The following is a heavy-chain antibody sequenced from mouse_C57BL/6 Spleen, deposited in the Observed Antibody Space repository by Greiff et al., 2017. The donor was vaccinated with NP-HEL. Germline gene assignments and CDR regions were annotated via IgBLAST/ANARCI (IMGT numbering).Heavy chain of an antibody. CDR3: ARGDSSGYVDW. V-gene: IGHV1-82*01. D-gene: IGHD3-2*02. J-gene: IGHJ2*01. Sequence: QVQLKQSGPELVKPGASVKISCKASGYAFSSSWMNWVKQRPGKGLEWIGRIYPGDGDTNYNGKFKGKATLTADKSSSTAYMQLSSLTSEDSAVYVCARGDSSGYVDWWGQGTTLTVSS. CDR2: IYPGDGDT. CDR1: GYAFSSSW.